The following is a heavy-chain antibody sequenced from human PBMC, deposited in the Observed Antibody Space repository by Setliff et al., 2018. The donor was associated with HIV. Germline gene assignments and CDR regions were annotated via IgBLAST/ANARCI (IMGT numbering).Heavy chain of an antibody. CDR3: ARVPSDSMYFDF. CDR1: GFTFNDYA. J-gene: IGHJ4*01. CDR2: ISHDGITG. D-gene: IGHD6-6*01. Sequence: LRLSCAASGFTFNDYAIHWVRQAPGKGLEWMAVISHDGITGFYADSVNGRFTISRDNSRNTVFLQMNSLSGEDTAVYYCARVPSDSMYFDFWGHGTQVTVPQ. V-gene: IGHV3-30*04.